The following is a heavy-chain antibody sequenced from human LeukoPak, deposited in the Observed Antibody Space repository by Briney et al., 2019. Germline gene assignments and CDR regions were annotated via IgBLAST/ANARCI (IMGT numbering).Heavy chain of an antibody. Sequence: ASVTVSCKASGGTFSNYAISWVRQAPGRGLEWMGGIIPIFGTANYAQKFQGRVTITADESTSTAYMELSSLRSEDTAVYYCARDPRSFYGMDVWGQGTTVTVSS. CDR1: GGTFSNYA. D-gene: IGHD1-26*01. CDR2: IIPIFGTA. V-gene: IGHV1-69*13. CDR3: ARDPRSFYGMDV. J-gene: IGHJ6*02.